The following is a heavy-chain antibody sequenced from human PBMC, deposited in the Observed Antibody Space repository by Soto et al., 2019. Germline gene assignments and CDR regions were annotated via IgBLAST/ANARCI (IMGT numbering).Heavy chain of an antibody. Sequence: GSLRLSCVASGFVFKNYEMNWVRQAPGKGLEWISYISNSGNTIYVADSMRGRFTISRDNAKNSLFLQMNSLRADDTAVYHCARDIDNRDYYYGLDVWGQGTTVTVSS. CDR2: ISNSGNTI. CDR3: ARDIDNRDYYYGLDV. CDR1: GFVFKNYE. J-gene: IGHJ6*02. D-gene: IGHD1-20*01. V-gene: IGHV3-48*03.